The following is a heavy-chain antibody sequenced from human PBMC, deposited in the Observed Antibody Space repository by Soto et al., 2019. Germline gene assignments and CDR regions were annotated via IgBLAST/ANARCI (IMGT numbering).Heavy chain of an antibody. CDR1: GFTFSSYG. CDR2: VSYDGSNK. D-gene: IGHD3-22*01. J-gene: IGHJ4*02. CDR3: AKDTYYYDRSGYYTYDH. Sequence: PGGSLRLCCAASGFTFSSYGVHWVRQAPGKGLEWVASVSYDGSNKHYADSVKGRFAISRDNSRNTLDLQMNSLRAEDTAVYYCAKDTYYYDRSGYYTYDHWGQGT. V-gene: IGHV3-30*18.